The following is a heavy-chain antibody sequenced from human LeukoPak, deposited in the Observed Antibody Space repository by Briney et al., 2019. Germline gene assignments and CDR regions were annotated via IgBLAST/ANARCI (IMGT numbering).Heavy chain of an antibody. CDR1: GFTFNNYA. D-gene: IGHD3-22*01. CDR3: AKARVPTGNGYYSD. CDR2: ISDSGGST. V-gene: IGHV3-23*01. Sequence: GESLRLSCAASGFTFNNYAMGWVRQAQGEGLEWVSDISDSGGSTYNADSVRGRFTISRDNSKNTLYLQMNSLRAEDTAIYYCAKARVPTGNGYYSDWGQGTLVTVSS. J-gene: IGHJ4*02.